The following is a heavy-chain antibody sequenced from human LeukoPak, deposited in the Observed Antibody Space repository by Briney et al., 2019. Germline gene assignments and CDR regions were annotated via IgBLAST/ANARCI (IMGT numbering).Heavy chain of an antibody. CDR1: GYNFATYW. CDR3: ARGDRTSTHFDF. V-gene: IGHV5-51*01. J-gene: IGHJ4*02. CDR2: IYPGNSHT. D-gene: IGHD1-1*01. Sequence: GESLKISCQGSGYNFATYWIVWVRQMPGKGLEWMGIIYPGNSHTRYSPSFQGQVTISADRSVSTAYLQWTSLKAPDTAMYFCARGDRTSTHFDFWGQGTLVTVSS.